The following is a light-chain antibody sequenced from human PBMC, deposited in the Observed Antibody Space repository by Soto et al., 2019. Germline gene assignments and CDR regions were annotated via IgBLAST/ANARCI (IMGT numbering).Light chain of an antibody. CDR3: VLYMSSGSWV. J-gene: IGLJ3*02. V-gene: IGLV8-61*01. CDR1: SGSVSTTYY. Sequence: QAVVTQAPSFSVSPGGTVTLTCALNSGSVSTTYYPSWYQQTPGQAPRTLIYSTNTRPSGVPDRFSGSILGNKAALTITGAQADDESDYYCVLYMSSGSWVFGGGTKLTVL. CDR2: STN.